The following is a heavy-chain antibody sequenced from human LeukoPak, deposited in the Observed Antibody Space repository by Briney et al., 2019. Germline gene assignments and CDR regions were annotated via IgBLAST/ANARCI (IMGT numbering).Heavy chain of an antibody. D-gene: IGHD1-1*01. V-gene: IGHV5-51*01. CDR1: GYSFTRNW. Sequence: GEFLKIFCYGYGYSFTRNWIGWVRQMPGKGVEGMGIIYPADSETKYSPSLQGQVTISADKSISTAFLQWSSLKASDTAMYYCVRPGTTGTTIWGQGTMVTVSS. CDR3: VRPGTTGTTI. CDR2: IYPADSET. J-gene: IGHJ4*02.